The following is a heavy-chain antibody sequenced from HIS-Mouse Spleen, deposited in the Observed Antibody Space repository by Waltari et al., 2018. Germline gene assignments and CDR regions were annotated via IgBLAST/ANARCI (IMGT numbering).Heavy chain of an antibody. CDR3: ARGLFEYSSSFDY. D-gene: IGHD6-6*01. Sequence: QLQLQESGPGLVKPSETLSLTCTVSGGSISSSSYYWGWIRQPPGKGLEWIGSIYYSGRTYYNPALKSRVTISVDTSKNQFSLKLSSVTAADTAVYYCARGLFEYSSSFDYWGQGTLVTVSS. CDR1: GGSISSSSYY. J-gene: IGHJ4*02. CDR2: IYYSGRT. V-gene: IGHV4-39*07.